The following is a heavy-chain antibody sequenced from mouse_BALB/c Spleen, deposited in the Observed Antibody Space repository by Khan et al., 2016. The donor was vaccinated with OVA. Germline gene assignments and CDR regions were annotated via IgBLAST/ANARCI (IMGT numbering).Heavy chain of an antibody. D-gene: IGHD1-1*01. CDR3: ARVYGGDFDY. CDR2: ISYSGNT. J-gene: IGHJ2*01. CDR1: GYSITSDYA. Sequence: QLEESGPGLVKPSQSLSLICTVTGYSITSDYAWNWIRQFPGNKLEWMGFISYSGNTNYNPSLKSRISITRDTSKNQFFLHLNSVTTEDTATYYCARVYGGDFDYWGQGTTLTVSS. V-gene: IGHV3-2*02.